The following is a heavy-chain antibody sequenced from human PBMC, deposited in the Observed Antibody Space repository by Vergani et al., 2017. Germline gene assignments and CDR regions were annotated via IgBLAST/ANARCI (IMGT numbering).Heavy chain of an antibody. D-gene: IGHD2/OR15-2a*01. V-gene: IGHV4-34*01. CDR2: IYYSGST. Sequence: QVQLQQWGAGLLKPSETLSLTCAVYGGSFSGYYWSWIRQPPGKGLEWIGSIYYSGSTYYNPSLKSRVTISVDTSKNQFSLKLSSVTAADTAVYYCARRRGAVDENIENWFDPWGQGTLVTVSS. CDR1: GGSFSGYY. J-gene: IGHJ5*02. CDR3: ARRRGAVDENIENWFDP.